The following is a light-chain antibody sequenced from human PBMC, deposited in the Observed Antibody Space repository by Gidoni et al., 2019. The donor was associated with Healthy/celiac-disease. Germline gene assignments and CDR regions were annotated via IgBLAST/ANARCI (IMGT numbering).Light chain of an antibody. CDR3: QQYNSYSRT. V-gene: IGKV1-5*03. CDR2: KAS. Sequence: DIQMTHSPSTLSASVGDRVTITCRARQSISSWLAWYQQKQGKAPKLLIYKASSLESGVPSRFSGSGSGTEFTLTIRSLQPDDFATYYCQQYNSYSRTFGQGTKVEIK. J-gene: IGKJ1*01. CDR1: QSISSW.